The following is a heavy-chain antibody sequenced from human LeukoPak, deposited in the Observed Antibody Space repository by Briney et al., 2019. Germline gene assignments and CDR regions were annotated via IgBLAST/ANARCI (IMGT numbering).Heavy chain of an antibody. CDR1: GYTFTSYG. Sequence: ASVKVSCKASGYTFTSYGISWVRQAPGQGLEWMGWINPNSGGTNYAQKFQGRVTMTRDTSISTAYMELSRLRSDDTAVYYCARDPGIVVVPAAEAYYYMDVWGKGTTVTVSS. CDR2: INPNSGGT. CDR3: ARDPGIVVVPAAEAYYYMDV. D-gene: IGHD2-2*01. V-gene: IGHV1-2*02. J-gene: IGHJ6*03.